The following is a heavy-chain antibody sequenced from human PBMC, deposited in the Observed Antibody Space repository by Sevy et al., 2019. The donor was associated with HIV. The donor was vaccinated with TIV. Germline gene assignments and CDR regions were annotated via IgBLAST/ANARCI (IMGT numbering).Heavy chain of an antibody. CDR2: IIPIFGTA. V-gene: IGHV1-69*06. J-gene: IGHJ4*02. Sequence: ASVKVSCKASGGTFSSYAISWVRQAPGQGLEWMGGIIPIFGTANYAQKFQGRVTITADKSTSTAYMELSSLRSEDTAVYYCASAYSSSSFGFDYWGQGTLVTVSS. D-gene: IGHD6-6*01. CDR3: ASAYSSSSFGFDY. CDR1: GGTFSSYA.